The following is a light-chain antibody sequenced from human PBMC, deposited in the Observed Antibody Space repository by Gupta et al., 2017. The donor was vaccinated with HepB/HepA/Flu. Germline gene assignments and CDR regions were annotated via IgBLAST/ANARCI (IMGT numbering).Light chain of an antibody. V-gene: IGKV4-1*01. Sequence: DIVMTQSPDSLAVSLGERATINCESSQSVLYSSNNKNYLAWYQQKPGQPPKLLIYWASTRESGVPDRFSGSGSGTDFTLTISSLQAEDVAVYYCQQDYSTPGTFGQGTKVEIK. J-gene: IGKJ1*01. CDR3: QQDYSTPGT. CDR2: WAS. CDR1: QSVLYSSNNKNY.